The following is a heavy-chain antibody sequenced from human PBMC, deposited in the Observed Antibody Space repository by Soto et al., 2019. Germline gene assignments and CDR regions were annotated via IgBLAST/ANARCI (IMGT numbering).Heavy chain of an antibody. Sequence: QVQLQESGPGLVKPSQTLSLTCTVSGGSISSGSYYWSWIRQHPGKGLEWIGYIYYIGSTYYNPALKMRVTIAVDTSKNQFSLKLSSVTAADTAVYYCAGMVRGTNWFAPWGQGTLVTVSS. CDR2: IYYIGST. J-gene: IGHJ5*02. CDR3: AGMVRGTNWFAP. CDR1: GGSISSGSYY. D-gene: IGHD3-10*01. V-gene: IGHV4-31*03.